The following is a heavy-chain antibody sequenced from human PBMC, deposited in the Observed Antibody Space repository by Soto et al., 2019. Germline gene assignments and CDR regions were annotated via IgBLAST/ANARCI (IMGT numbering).Heavy chain of an antibody. Sequence: EVQLVESGGGVIQPGGSLRLSCAASGFNVSSNYMTWVRQAPGKGLEWVSVIYSDGRTFYADSVKGRLTISRDNSENTLYLQMNSLRADDTAVYYCSRSGGNYFDYQKPYPYGMDVWGQGTTVTVSS. CDR1: GFNVSSNY. J-gene: IGHJ6*02. CDR2: IYSDGRT. V-gene: IGHV3-53*02. CDR3: SRSGGNYFDYQKPYPYGMDV. D-gene: IGHD3-22*01.